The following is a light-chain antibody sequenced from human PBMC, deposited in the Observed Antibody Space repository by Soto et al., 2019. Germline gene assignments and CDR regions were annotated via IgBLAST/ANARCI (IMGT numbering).Light chain of an antibody. Sequence: DIQMTQSPSTLSASVGDRVTITCRASQSISNWLAWYQQKAGKAPKLLIQKASSLESGVPSRFSGSGSGTEFTLTISSLQPDDFATYYCQQYNSYPFTFGPGTKVDIK. CDR2: KAS. V-gene: IGKV1-5*03. J-gene: IGKJ3*01. CDR1: QSISNW. CDR3: QQYNSYPFT.